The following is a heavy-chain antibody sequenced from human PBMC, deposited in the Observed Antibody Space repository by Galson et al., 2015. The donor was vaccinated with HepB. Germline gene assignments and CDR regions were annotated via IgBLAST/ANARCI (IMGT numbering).Heavy chain of an antibody. J-gene: IGHJ4*02. V-gene: IGHV4-30-2*01. Sequence: TLSLTCAVSGGSISSGGYSWSWIRQPPGKGLEWIGYIYHSGSTYYNPSLKSRVTISVDRSKNQSSLKLSSVTAADTAVYYCARVLSGPYCGGDCYNYYFDYWGQGTLVTVSS. CDR2: IYHSGST. D-gene: IGHD2-21*02. CDR1: GGSISSGGYS. CDR3: ARVLSGPYCGGDCYNYYFDY.